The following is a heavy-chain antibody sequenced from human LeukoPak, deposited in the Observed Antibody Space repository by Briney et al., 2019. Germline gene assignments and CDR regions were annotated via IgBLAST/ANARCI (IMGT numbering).Heavy chain of an antibody. Sequence: ASVKLSCKASGYTFTGYYMHWVRQAPGPGLEWMGWINPNSGGTNYAQKFQGRVTMTRDTSISTAYMELSRLRSDDTAVYYCARSGGYSYGYGYWGQGTLVTVSS. J-gene: IGHJ4*02. CDR1: GYTFTGYY. D-gene: IGHD5-18*01. CDR3: ARSGGYSYGYGY. V-gene: IGHV1-2*02. CDR2: INPNSGGT.